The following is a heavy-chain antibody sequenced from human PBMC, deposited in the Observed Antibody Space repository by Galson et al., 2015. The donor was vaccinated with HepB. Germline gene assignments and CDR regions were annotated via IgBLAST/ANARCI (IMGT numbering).Heavy chain of an antibody. D-gene: IGHD2-21*02. CDR2: ISGAGGST. Sequence: SLRLSCAASGFSFSYFAMTWVRQAPGKWLEWVSGISGAGGSTYYAYSVQGRFTISRDNSKNTLYLQMNSLRAEDTALYYCARDPRTLAYCGGDCYPYYFDFWGQGALVTVSS. CDR1: GFSFSYFA. CDR3: ARDPRTLAYCGGDCYPYYFDF. V-gene: IGHV3-23*01. J-gene: IGHJ4*02.